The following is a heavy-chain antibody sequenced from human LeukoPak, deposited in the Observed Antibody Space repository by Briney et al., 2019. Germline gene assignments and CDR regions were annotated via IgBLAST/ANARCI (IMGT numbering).Heavy chain of an antibody. CDR3: AGGYMYGCYDFDC. V-gene: IGHV1-8*01. D-gene: IGHD5-12*01. CDR2: INPNSSNT. J-gene: IGHJ5*01. CDR1: GYTFTSYD. Sequence: ASVKVSCKASGYTFTSYDINWVRQATGQGLEWMGWINPNSSNTGYAQKFKGRVTMTRNTSISTAYMELSSLRSEATAVYFCAGGYMYGCYDFDCWGQGPLVAVS.